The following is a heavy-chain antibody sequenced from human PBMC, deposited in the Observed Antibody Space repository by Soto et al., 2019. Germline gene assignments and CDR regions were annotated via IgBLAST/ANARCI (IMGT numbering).Heavy chain of an antibody. CDR3: ARGMVRGVIPPGPSDY. Sequence: RPSETLSLTCAVYGGSFSGYYWSWIRQPPGKGLEWIGEINHSGSTNYNPSLKSRVTISVDTSKNQFSLKLSSVTAADTAVYYCARGMVRGVIPPGPSDYWGQGTLVTVSS. D-gene: IGHD3-10*01. V-gene: IGHV4-34*01. J-gene: IGHJ4*02. CDR2: INHSGST. CDR1: GGSFSGYY.